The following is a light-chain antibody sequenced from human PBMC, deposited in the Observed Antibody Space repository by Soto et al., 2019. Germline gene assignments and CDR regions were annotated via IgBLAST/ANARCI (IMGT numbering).Light chain of an antibody. CDR2: GAS. V-gene: IGKV3-20*01. CDR3: QPYGRSPFT. CDR1: QRITNKF. J-gene: IGKJ2*01. Sequence: EIVLTQSPGTLSLSPGERATLSCRASQRITNKFLAWFQQKPGLAPRLLIHGASTRASGVPDRFSGGGSGTDFVLTISRLEPEDFAVYYCQPYGRSPFTFGQGTKLQIK.